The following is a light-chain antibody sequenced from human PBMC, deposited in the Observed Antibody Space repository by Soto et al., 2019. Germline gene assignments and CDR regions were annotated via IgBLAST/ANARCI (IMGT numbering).Light chain of an antibody. CDR3: QQSYSSPIT. Sequence: DIQMTPSPSSLSASVGDRVTITCRASQSISTYLNWYQHKPGKAPKLLIYGASGLQSGVPSRFSGSRSGTDFTLITISLQPEDFATYYCQQSYSSPITFAQGTKVDIK. CDR2: GAS. J-gene: IGKJ1*01. V-gene: IGKV1-39*01. CDR1: QSISTY.